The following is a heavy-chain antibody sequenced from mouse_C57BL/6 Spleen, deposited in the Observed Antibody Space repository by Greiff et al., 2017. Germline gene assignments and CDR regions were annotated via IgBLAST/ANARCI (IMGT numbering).Heavy chain of an antibody. V-gene: IGHV1-50*01. J-gene: IGHJ2*01. CDR2: IDPSDSYT. CDR3: ARERLLRD. D-gene: IGHD1-1*01. Sequence: VQLQQPGAELVKPGASVKLSCKASGYTFTSYWMQWVKQRPGQGLEWIGEIDPSDSYTNYNQQFKGKATLTVDTSSSTAYMQLSSLTSEDSAVYYCARERLLRDWGQGTTLTVSS. CDR1: GYTFTSYW.